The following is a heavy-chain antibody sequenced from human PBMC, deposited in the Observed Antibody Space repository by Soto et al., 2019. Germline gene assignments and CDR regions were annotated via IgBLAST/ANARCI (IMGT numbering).Heavy chain of an antibody. CDR2: IYYSGTT. V-gene: IGHV4-39*02. J-gene: IGHJ5*02. Sequence: QLQLQESGPGLVKPSETLSLTCTVSGGSINSGAYYWGWIRQPPGMGLEWIGSIYYSGTTYYNPSLKSRATISIDTSQHHFSLNLSSVTAADTAVYYCARVYDATLNSWGQGTLVTVSS. CDR3: ARVYDATLNS. D-gene: IGHD5-12*01. CDR1: GGSINSGAYY.